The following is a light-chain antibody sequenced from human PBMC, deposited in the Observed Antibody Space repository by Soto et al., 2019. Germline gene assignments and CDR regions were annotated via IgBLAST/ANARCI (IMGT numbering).Light chain of an antibody. V-gene: IGKV1-33*01. CDR3: QQYDNLGLA. Sequence: DMQMTQSPSSLSASVGDRVTITCQATQDINNFLNWYQQKPGKAPKLLIYDASTLGTGVPSRFTGSGSGAEFTFTISSLQPEDVGTYYCQQYDNLGLAFGGGTKVEIK. J-gene: IGKJ4*01. CDR2: DAS. CDR1: QDINNF.